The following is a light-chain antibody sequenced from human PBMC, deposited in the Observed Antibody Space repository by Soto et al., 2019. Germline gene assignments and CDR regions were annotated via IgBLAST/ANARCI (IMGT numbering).Light chain of an antibody. CDR1: NSDVGGYNY. V-gene: IGLV2-14*01. CDR3: SSYAGSSTV. CDR2: DVS. Sequence: QSALTQPASVSGSPGQSITISCTGTNSDVGGYNYVAWYQQHAGKAPKLMKYDVSNRPSGVSNRFSGSKSGNTASLTISGLQAEDEADYYCSSYAGSSTVFGTGTKVTVL. J-gene: IGLJ1*01.